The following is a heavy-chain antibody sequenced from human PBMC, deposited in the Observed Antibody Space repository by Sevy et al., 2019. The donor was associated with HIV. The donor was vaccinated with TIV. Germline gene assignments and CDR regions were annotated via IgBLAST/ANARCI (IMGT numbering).Heavy chain of an antibody. CDR1: GASIRDSSYY. Sequence: SETLSLTCTVSGASIRDSSYYWAWIRQPPGKGLEWIGNIYSYGETYYNSSLKSRVTISVDTSKNQFSLSFSSVTAADTAFYFCAGSMEQQLDAFDIWGQGTMVTVSS. CDR2: IYSYGET. D-gene: IGHD6-13*01. J-gene: IGHJ3*02. CDR3: AGSMEQQLDAFDI. V-gene: IGHV4-39*01.